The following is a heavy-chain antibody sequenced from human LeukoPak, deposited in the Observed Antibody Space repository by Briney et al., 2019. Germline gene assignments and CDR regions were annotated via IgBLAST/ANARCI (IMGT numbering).Heavy chain of an antibody. Sequence: SETLSLTCTVSGGSISSGGYYWSWIRQHPGRGLEWIWYIYYSGSPYFNPSLKSRVTISADTSKNQFSLTLSSVTAAATAVYYCARARSAAGNFDYWGQGTLVTVSS. J-gene: IGHJ4*02. CDR1: GGSISSGGYY. V-gene: IGHV4-31*03. CDR3: ARARSAAGNFDY. CDR2: IYYSGSP. D-gene: IGHD6-13*01.